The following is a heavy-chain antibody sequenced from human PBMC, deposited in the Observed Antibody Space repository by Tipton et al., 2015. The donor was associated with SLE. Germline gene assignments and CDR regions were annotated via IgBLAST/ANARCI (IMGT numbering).Heavy chain of an antibody. J-gene: IGHJ5*02. CDR1: GGSISSGGYY. D-gene: IGHD3-22*01. V-gene: IGHV4-31*03. CDR2: THYSGSP. Sequence: TLSLTCNVSGGSISSGGYYWSWIRQHPGKGLEWIGYTHYSGSPYYDPSLKSRVTISLDMSKNQFSLRLSSVTAADTAVYYCPIYYHDSTGLHWFDPWDQGTLVTVSS. CDR3: PIYYHDSTGLHWFDP.